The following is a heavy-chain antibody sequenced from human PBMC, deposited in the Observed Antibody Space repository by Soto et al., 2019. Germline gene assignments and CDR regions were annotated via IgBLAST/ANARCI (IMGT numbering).Heavy chain of an antibody. V-gene: IGHV1-3*01. J-gene: IGHJ6*02. CDR2: INPGNGNT. D-gene: IGHD3-3*01. CDR1: GYTFTNYA. CDR3: ARDNDFWSDYYYGMDV. Sequence: ASVKVSCKASGYTFTNYALQWVRQAPGQRLEWMGWINPGNGNTEYSQILQGRVTITRDTSASTAYMELSSLRSEDTAVYYCARDNDFWSDYYYGMDVWGQGTTVTVSS.